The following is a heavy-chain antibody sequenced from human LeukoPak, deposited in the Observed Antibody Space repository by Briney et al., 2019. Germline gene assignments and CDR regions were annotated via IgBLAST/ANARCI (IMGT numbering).Heavy chain of an antibody. J-gene: IGHJ4*02. CDR1: GFTFNSYA. CDR2: ISYDGSNK. D-gene: IGHD4-17*01. V-gene: IGHV3-30-3*01. CDR3: ARDWGKDYGDYVDY. Sequence: GGSLRLSCAASGFTFNSYAMHWVRQAPGKGLEWVAVISYDGSNKYYADSVKGRFTISRDNSKNTLYLQMNSLRAEDTAVYYCARDWGKDYGDYVDYWGQGTLVTVSS.